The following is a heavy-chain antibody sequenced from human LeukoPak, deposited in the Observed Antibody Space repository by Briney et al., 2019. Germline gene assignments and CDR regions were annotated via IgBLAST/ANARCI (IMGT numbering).Heavy chain of an antibody. CDR2: KSLHEDT. V-gene: IGHV4-59*12. CDR3: AKDPPAYCGGDCYPDAFDI. J-gene: IGHJ3*02. CDR1: DDSISRYY. D-gene: IGHD2-21*02. Sequence: PSETLSLTCTVSDDSISRYYWSWVRHPPGKGLEWIGYKSLHEDTDYHPSLRGRATISVDTSTSRIFLKLTSVTAADTAVYYCAKDPPAYCGGDCYPDAFDIWGQGTMVTVSS.